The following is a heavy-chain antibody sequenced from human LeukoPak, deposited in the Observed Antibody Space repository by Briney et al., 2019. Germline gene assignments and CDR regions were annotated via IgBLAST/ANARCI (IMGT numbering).Heavy chain of an antibody. CDR2: VKTDGSIT. J-gene: IGHJ2*01. CDR3: ARPAVASTNWYFDL. V-gene: IGHV3-74*01. D-gene: IGHD6-19*01. CDR1: GFTFSNYW. Sequence: GGSLRLSCVASGFTFSNYWMQWVRQAPGKGLEWVSRVKTDGSITTYADSVKGRFTISRDNAENTLYLQMNNLRAEDTAVYHCARPAVASTNWYFDLWGRGTLVTVSS.